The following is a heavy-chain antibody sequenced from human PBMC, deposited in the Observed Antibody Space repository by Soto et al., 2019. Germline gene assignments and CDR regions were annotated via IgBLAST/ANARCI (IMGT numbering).Heavy chain of an antibody. CDR1: GYTFTSYD. V-gene: IGHV1-18*01. CDR3: ARVGSSWYWYDP. J-gene: IGHJ5*02. D-gene: IGHD6-13*01. Sequence: GASVKVSCKASGYTFTSYDINWVRQATGQGLEWMGWMNPNSGNTNYAQKLQGRVTMTTDTSTSTAYMELRSLRSDDTAVYYCARVGSSWYWYDPWGQGTLVTVSS. CDR2: MNPNSGNT.